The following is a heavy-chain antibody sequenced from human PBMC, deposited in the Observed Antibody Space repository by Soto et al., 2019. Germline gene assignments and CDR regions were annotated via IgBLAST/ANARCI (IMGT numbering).Heavy chain of an antibody. CDR3: ARSTPPYSSSHYGMDV. D-gene: IGHD6-13*01. Sequence: SVKVSCKASGGTFSSYAISWVRQAPGQGLEWMGGIIPIFGTANYAQKFQGRVTITADESTSTAYMELSSLRSEDTAVYYCARSTPPYSSSHYGMDVWGQGTTVTVSS. V-gene: IGHV1-69*13. J-gene: IGHJ6*02. CDR1: GGTFSSYA. CDR2: IIPIFGTA.